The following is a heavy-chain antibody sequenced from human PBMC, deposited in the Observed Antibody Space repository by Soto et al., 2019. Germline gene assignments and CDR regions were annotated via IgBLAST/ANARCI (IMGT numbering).Heavy chain of an antibody. CDR3: AKNQGVELVPLATVDWFDP. CDR1: AVILEDFV. D-gene: IGHD1-26*01. CDR2: ISVSGFKK. J-gene: IGHJ5*02. Sequence: GGSLRLSCRASAVILEDFVMSWVRQAPGKGLEWISSISVSGFKKYYADSVKGRFTISRDNSKSTVYLELNNLSAEDTAVYHCAKNQGVELVPLATVDWFDPWGQGSVVTVSS. V-gene: IGHV3-23*01.